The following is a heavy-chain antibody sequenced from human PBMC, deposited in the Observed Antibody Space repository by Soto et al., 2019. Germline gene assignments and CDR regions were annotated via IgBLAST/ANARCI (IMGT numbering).Heavy chain of an antibody. CDR2: ISGGGDFI. J-gene: IGHJ4*02. V-gene: IGHV3-23*01. CDR3: ARAQLKDGDYLCAD. D-gene: IGHD4-17*01. Sequence: EVQLLESGGGLVQPGGSLRLSCAASGFTFNNYAMNWVRQAPGKGPEWVSVISGGGDFIYYADSVKGRFTISRDNSENTLYLQMSSPTTADTAVYYCARAQLKDGDYLCADWGQGTLVTVSS. CDR1: GFTFNNYA.